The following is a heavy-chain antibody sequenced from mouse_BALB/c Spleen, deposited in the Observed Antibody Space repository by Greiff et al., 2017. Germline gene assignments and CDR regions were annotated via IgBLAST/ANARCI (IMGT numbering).Heavy chain of an antibody. CDR2: IDPANGNT. CDR1: GFNIKDTY. J-gene: IGHJ3*01. CDR3: APIYYYGSSSFAY. V-gene: IGHV14-3*02. Sequence: VHVKQSGAELVKPGASVKLSCTASGFNIKDTYMHWVKQRPEQGLEWIGRIDPANGNTKYDPKFQGKATITADTSSNTAYLQLSSLTSEDTAVYYCAPIYYYGSSSFAYWGQGTLVTVSA. D-gene: IGHD1-1*01.